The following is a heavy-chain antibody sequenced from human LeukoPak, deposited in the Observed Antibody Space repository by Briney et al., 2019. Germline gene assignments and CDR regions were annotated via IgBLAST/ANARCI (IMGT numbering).Heavy chain of an antibody. D-gene: IGHD3-9*01. CDR3: ARYGAPQYYDILTGYYTPSYYYYYMDV. V-gene: IGHV4-34*01. CDR1: GGSFSGYY. Sequence: SETLSLTCAVYGGSFSGYYWSWIRQPPGKGLEWIGEINHSGSTNYNPSLKSRVTISVDTSENQFSLKLSSVTAADTAVYYCARYGAPQYYDILTGYYTPSYYYYYMDVWGKGTTVTVSS. J-gene: IGHJ6*03. CDR2: INHSGST.